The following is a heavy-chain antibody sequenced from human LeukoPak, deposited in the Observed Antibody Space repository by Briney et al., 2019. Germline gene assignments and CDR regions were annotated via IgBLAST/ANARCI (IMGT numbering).Heavy chain of an antibody. Sequence: PSETLSLTCTVSGYSISSGYYWGWFRQLPGKGLEWIGSIYHSGSTYYNPSLKSRVTISVDTSKNQFSLKLSSVTAADTAVYYRARVGYDYVWGSYRYRAYFDYWGQGTLVTVSS. J-gene: IGHJ4*02. CDR1: GYSISSGYY. CDR3: ARVGYDYVWGSYRYRAYFDY. V-gene: IGHV4-38-2*02. CDR2: IYHSGST. D-gene: IGHD3-16*02.